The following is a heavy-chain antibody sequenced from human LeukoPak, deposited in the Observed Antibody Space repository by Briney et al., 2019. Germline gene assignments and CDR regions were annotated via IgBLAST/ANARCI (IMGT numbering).Heavy chain of an antibody. CDR2: ISPSSGT. V-gene: IGHV3-23*01. J-gene: IGHJ4*02. CDR1: GFTFSSYA. D-gene: IGHD3-22*01. CDR3: ARPQSSSGYYWPFAD. Sequence: SGGSLRLSCAASGFTFSSYAMRWVRQAPGKGLEWVSAISPSSGTFYADSVKGRFTISRDNSKNTLYLQMNSLRAEDTAVYYCARPQSSSGYYWPFADWGQGTLVTVSS.